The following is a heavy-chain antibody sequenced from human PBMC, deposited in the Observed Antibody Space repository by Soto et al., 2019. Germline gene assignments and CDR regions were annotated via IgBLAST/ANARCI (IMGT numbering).Heavy chain of an antibody. Sequence: GGSLRLSCAASGFTFSNAWMSWVRQAPGKGLEWVGRIKSKTDGGTTDYAAPGKGRFTISRDDSKNTLYLQMNSLKTEDTAVYYCTTDLIVNDAFDIWGQGTMVTVSS. CDR2: IKSKTDGGTT. D-gene: IGHD2-8*01. CDR1: GFTFSNAW. CDR3: TTDLIVNDAFDI. V-gene: IGHV3-15*01. J-gene: IGHJ3*02.